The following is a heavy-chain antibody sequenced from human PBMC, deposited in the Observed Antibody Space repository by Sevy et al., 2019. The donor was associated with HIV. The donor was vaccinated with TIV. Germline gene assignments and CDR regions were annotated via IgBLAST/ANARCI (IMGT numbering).Heavy chain of an antibody. CDR3: AKVEGDGYNLFDY. CDR2: ISYDGSNK. D-gene: IGHD5-12*01. Sequence: GGSLRLSCAASGFTFSSYGMHWVRQAPGKGLEWVAVISYDGSNKYYADSVKGRFTISRDNSKNTLYLQMNSLRAEDTAEYYCAKVEGDGYNLFDYWGQGTLVTVSS. CDR1: GFTFSSYG. V-gene: IGHV3-30*18. J-gene: IGHJ4*02.